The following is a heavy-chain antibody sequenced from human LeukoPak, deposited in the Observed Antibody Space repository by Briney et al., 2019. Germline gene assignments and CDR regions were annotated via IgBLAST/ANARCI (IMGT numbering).Heavy chain of an antibody. CDR3: TRSGTYVFDF. CDR2: IKQDGSDI. CDR1: GFTFSNYW. J-gene: IGHJ4*02. V-gene: IGHV3-7*01. D-gene: IGHD1-26*01. Sequence: PGGSLRLSCAASGFTFSNYWMSWVRQAPGQGLERVANIKQDGSDIYYVDSVKGRFTISRDNAKNSLYLQMNSLRAEDTAVYYCTRSGTYVFDFWGQGTLVTVSS.